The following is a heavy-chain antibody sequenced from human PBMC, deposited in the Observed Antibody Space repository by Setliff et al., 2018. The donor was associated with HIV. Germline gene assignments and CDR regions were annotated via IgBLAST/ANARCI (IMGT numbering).Heavy chain of an antibody. CDR2: ISPYNGHT. CDR1: GYTFLTYG. J-gene: IGHJ6*02. CDR3: ARLGSGWSDSYYYAMDV. Sequence: ASVKVSCKASGYTFLTYGISWVRQASGHGLEWMGWISPYNGHTNYAQNFQGRVTMTTDTSTSRAYMELRSLRSDDTAAYFCARLGSGWSDSYYYAMDVWGQGTTVTVSS. D-gene: IGHD6-19*01. V-gene: IGHV1-18*01.